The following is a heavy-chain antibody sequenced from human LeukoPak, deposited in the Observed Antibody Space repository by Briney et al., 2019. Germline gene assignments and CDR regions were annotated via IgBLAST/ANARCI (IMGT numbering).Heavy chain of an antibody. CDR2: ISCSSSYI. CDR3: ARDRTTMVRGVSNDY. Sequence: GGSLRLSCAASGFTFSSYSMNWVRQAPGKGLEWVSSISCSSSYIYYADSVKGRFTISRDNAKNSLYLQMNSLRAEDTAVYYCARDRTTMVRGVSNDYWGQGTLVTVSS. V-gene: IGHV3-21*01. D-gene: IGHD3-10*01. J-gene: IGHJ4*02. CDR1: GFTFSSYS.